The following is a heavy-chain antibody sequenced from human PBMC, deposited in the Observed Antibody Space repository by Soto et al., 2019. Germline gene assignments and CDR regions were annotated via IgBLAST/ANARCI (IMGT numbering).Heavy chain of an antibody. J-gene: IGHJ5*02. CDR3: ARDFDRYCSGGSCSHGWFDP. D-gene: IGHD2-15*01. CDR2: MSYDGSNK. V-gene: IGHV3-30-3*01. Sequence: GGSLRLSCAASGFTFSSYAMHWVRQAPGKGLEWVAVMSYDGSNKYYADSVKGRFTISRDNSKNTLYLQMNSLRAEDTAVYYCARDFDRYCSGGSCSHGWFDPWGQGTLVTVSS. CDR1: GFTFSSYA.